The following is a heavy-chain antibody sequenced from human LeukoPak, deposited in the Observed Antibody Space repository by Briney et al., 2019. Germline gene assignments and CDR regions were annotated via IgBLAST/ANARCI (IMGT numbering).Heavy chain of an antibody. J-gene: IGHJ4*02. D-gene: IGHD3-9*01. V-gene: IGHV4-30-4*08. CDR1: GGSISSGGYY. Sequence: PSETLSLTCTVSGGSISSGGYYWSWIRQPPGKGLEWIGYIYYSGSTYYNPSLKSRVTISVDTSKNQFSLKLSSVAAADTAVYYCARETLDILTGYCDYWGQGTLVTVSS. CDR2: IYYSGST. CDR3: ARETLDILTGYCDY.